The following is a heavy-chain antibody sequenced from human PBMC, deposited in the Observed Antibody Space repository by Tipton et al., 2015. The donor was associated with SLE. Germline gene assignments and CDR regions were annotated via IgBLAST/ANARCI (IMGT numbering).Heavy chain of an antibody. CDR3: AVRRGDSYRRYGMDG. CDR2: IYTSGST. D-gene: IGHD2-21*01. V-gene: IGHV4-61*09. CDR1: GGSLSSGSYY. J-gene: IGHJ6*02. Sequence: TLSLTCTVSGGSLSSGSYYWSWIRQPAGKGLEWKGQIYTSGSTRYNPSLNGRVTISVNTSKNQFSLSLSSVTAADTAVYYCAVRRGDSYRRYGMDGWGEGT.